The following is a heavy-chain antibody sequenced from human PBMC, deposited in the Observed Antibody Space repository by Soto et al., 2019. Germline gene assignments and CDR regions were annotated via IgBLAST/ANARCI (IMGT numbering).Heavy chain of an antibody. CDR1: GFTFSSYA. D-gene: IGHD3-10*01. CDR3: AKYSGQHRDYYYYYGMDV. J-gene: IGHJ6*02. CDR2: ISGSGGST. V-gene: IGHV3-23*01. Sequence: GGSLRLSCAASGFTFSSYAMSWVRQAPGKGLEWVSAISGSGGSTYYADSVKGRFTISRDNSKNTLYLQMNSLRAEDTAVYYCAKYSGQHRDYYYYYGMDVWGQGTTVTV.